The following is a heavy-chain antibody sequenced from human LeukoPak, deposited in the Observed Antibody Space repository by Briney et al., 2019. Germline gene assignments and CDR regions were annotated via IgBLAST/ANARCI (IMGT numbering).Heavy chain of an antibody. CDR3: ARSYGNWFDP. CDR2: IYYSGST. V-gene: IGHV4-59*01. D-gene: IGHD4-17*01. Sequence: SETLSLTCTVSGGSISSYYWSWIRQPPRKGLEWIGYIYYSGSTNYNPSLKSRVTISVDTSKNQFSLKLSSVTAADTAVYYCARSYGNWFDPWGQGTLVTVSS. J-gene: IGHJ5*02. CDR1: GGSISSYY.